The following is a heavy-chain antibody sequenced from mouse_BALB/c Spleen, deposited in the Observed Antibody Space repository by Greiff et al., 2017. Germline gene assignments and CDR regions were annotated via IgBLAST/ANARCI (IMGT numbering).Heavy chain of an antibody. CDR2: ISSGGGST. CDR3: AREGVTQDVFDY. V-gene: IGHV5-12-1*01. J-gene: IGHJ2*01. Sequence: EVQLMESGGGLVKPGASLKLSCAASGFAFSSYEMAWVRQTPGKGLEWVAYISSGGGSTYYPDTVKGRFTISRDKATNTLYLQMSSLKSEDTAMYYCAREGVTQDVFDYWGQGTTLTVSS. CDR1: GFAFSSYE. D-gene: IGHD2-3*01.